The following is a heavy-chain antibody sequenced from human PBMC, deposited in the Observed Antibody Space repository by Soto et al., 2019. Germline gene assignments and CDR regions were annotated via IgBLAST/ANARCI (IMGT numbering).Heavy chain of an antibody. D-gene: IGHD2-21*01. CDR2: IWYDGNNK. J-gene: IGHJ4*02. Sequence: QVQLVESGGGVVQPGGSLRLSCAASGFTFSNYGMHWVRQAPGKGLEWVAVIWYDGNNKYYADSVKGRFTISRDNSNNTLYVQMTSVRAEDTAVYYCARGLHSLFDYWGQGTLVTVSS. CDR3: ARGLHSLFDY. V-gene: IGHV3-33*01. CDR1: GFTFSNYG.